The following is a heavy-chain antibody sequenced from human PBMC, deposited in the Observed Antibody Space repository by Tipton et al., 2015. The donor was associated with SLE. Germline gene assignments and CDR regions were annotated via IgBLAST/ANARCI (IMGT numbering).Heavy chain of an antibody. Sequence: TLSLTCTVSGGSISSYYWSWIRQPPGKGLEWIGYIYYSGSTNYNPSLKSRVTISVDTSKNQFSLKLSSVTAADTAVYYCASGYYDFWSGYYSYWGQGTLVTVSS. V-gene: IGHV4-59*08. J-gene: IGHJ4*02. CDR3: ASGYYDFWSGYYSY. CDR2: IYYSGST. CDR1: GGSISSYY. D-gene: IGHD3-3*01.